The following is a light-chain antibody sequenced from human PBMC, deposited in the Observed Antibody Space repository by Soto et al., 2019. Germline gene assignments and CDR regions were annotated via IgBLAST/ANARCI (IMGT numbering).Light chain of an antibody. CDR1: QTVSSY. CDR2: DAS. V-gene: IGKV3-11*01. Sequence: SAATVSLYKGERATLSCRASQTVSSYLAWYQQKPGQAPRLLIYDASSRATGIPARFSGSESGTDFTFFITELDAGDFAVFSSQHLMPFGHVT. J-gene: IGKJ2*01. CDR3: QHLMP.